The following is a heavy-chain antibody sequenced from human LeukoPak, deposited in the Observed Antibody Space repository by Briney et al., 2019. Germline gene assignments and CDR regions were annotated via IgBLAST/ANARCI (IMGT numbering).Heavy chain of an antibody. J-gene: IGHJ4*02. V-gene: IGHV3-21*01. Sequence: PGGSLRLSCAASGFTFSSFWMHWVRHAPGKGLEWVSAISGSGGSTYYADSVKGRFTISRDNAKNSLYLRMNSLRAEDTAVYYCARGVTRSGDYWGQGTLVTVSS. CDR2: ISGSGGST. CDR3: ARGVTRSGDY. CDR1: GFTFSSFW. D-gene: IGHD2-21*02.